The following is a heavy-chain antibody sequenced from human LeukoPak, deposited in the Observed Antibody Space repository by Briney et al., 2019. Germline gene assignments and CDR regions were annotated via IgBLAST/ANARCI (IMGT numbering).Heavy chain of an antibody. Sequence: GASVKVSCKASGVTFSSYAISWVRQAPGQGLEWMGGIIPILGIANYAQKFQGRVTITADKSTSTAYMELSSLRSEDTAVYYCAREGITIFGVVTPQGWFDPWGQGTLVTVSS. J-gene: IGHJ5*02. D-gene: IGHD3-3*01. V-gene: IGHV1-69*10. CDR3: AREGITIFGVVTPQGWFDP. CDR2: IIPILGIA. CDR1: GVTFSSYA.